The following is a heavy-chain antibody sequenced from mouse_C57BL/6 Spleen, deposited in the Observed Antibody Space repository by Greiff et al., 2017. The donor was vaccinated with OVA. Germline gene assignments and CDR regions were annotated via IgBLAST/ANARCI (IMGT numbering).Heavy chain of an antibody. CDR1: GFTFTNYW. D-gene: IGHD2-4*01. Sequence: VQLQQSGAELVRPGTSVKMSCKASGFTFTNYWIGWAKQRPGHGLEWIGDIYPGGGYTNYNEKFKGKATLTADKSSSTAYMQFSSLTSEDSAIYYCARGDDYDLYYFDYWGQGTTLTVSS. CDR2: IYPGGGYT. CDR3: ARGDDYDLYYFDY. J-gene: IGHJ2*01. V-gene: IGHV1-63*01.